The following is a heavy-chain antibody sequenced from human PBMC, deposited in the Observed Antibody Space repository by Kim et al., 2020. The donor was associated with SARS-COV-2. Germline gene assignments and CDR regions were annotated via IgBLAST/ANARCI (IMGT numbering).Heavy chain of an antibody. CDR1: GYTFTSYG. J-gene: IGHJ4*02. V-gene: IGHV1-18*04. CDR2: ISAYNGNT. D-gene: IGHD3-22*01. CDR3: ARDLRFYDSSGSNGY. Sequence: ASVKVSCKASGYTFTSYGISWVRQAPGQGLEWMGWISAYNGNTNYAQKLQGRVTMTTDTSTSTAYMELRSLRSDDTAVYYCARDLRFYDSSGSNGYWGQGTLVTVSS.